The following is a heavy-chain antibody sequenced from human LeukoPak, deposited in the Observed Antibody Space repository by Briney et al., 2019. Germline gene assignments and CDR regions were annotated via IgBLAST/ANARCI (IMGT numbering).Heavy chain of an antibody. CDR2: ISSSSSYI. Sequence: PGGSLRLSCAASGFTFSSYSMNWVRQAPGKGLEWVSSISSSSSYIYYADSVKGRFTISRDNAKNSLYLQMNSLRAEDTAVYYCATIVVVPAAPQEAFDIWGQGTMVTVSS. CDR3: ATIVVVPAAPQEAFDI. V-gene: IGHV3-21*01. CDR1: GFTFSSYS. D-gene: IGHD2-2*01. J-gene: IGHJ3*02.